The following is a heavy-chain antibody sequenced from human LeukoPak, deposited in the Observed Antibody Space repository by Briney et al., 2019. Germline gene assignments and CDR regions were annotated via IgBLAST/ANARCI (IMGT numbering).Heavy chain of an antibody. CDR2: IKQDGSEK. CDR1: GFTFSSYW. V-gene: IGHV3-7*01. Sequence: PGGSLRLSCAASGFTFSSYWMSWVRQAPGKGLEWVANIKQDGSEKYYVDSVKGRFTISRDNAKNSLYLQMNSLRAEDTAVYYCASGLGDGSGYYYEGGPDAFDIWGQGTMVTVSS. J-gene: IGHJ3*02. CDR3: ASGLGDGSGYYYEGGPDAFDI. D-gene: IGHD3-22*01.